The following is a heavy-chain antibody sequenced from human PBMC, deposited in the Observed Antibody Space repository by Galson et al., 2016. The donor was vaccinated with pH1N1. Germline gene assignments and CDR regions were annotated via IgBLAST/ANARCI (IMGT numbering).Heavy chain of an antibody. V-gene: IGHV3-23*01. Sequence: SLRLSCAASGFIFSSYAMTWVRQAPGKGPEWVSAISAASTRTYYPDSVKGRFIISRDNSKNTLYLQMNSLRAEDTALYYCARDHVYGDYFERFFDLWGRGTLVTVSS. CDR2: ISAASTRT. J-gene: IGHJ2*01. CDR3: ARDHVYGDYFERFFDL. CDR1: GFIFSSYA. D-gene: IGHD4-17*01.